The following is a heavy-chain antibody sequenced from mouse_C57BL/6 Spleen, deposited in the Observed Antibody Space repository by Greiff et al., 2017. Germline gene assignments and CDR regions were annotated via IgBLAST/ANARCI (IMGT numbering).Heavy chain of an antibody. Sequence: QVQLQQPGAELVMPGASVKLSCKASGYTFTSYWMHWVKQRPGQGLEWIGEIDPSDSYTNYNQKFKGKSTLTVDKSSSTAYMQLSSLTSEDSAVYYCARSRGHHYAMDYWGQGTSVTVSS. V-gene: IGHV1-69*01. CDR1: GYTFTSYW. CDR3: ARSRGHHYAMDY. CDR2: IDPSDSYT. J-gene: IGHJ4*01.